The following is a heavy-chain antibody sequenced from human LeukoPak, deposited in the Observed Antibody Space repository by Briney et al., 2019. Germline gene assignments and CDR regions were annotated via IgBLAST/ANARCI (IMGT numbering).Heavy chain of an antibody. CDR1: GYSFISYW. CDR3: ARHSSPGSMGAFGV. Sequence: GESLKISCKASGYSFISYWIAWVRQMPGKGLEWVGIIYPGDSDIRYSPSFQGQVALSVDKSISTAYLQWSSLKSSDTAMYSCARHSSPGSMGAFGVWGQGTMVTVSS. V-gene: IGHV5-51*01. CDR2: IYPGDSDI. J-gene: IGHJ3*01. D-gene: IGHD3-10*01.